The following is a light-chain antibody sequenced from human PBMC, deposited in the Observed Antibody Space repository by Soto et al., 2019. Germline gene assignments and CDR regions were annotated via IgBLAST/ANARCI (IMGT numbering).Light chain of an antibody. J-gene: IGKJ3*01. CDR2: GAS. CDR3: QQYGSSPIFT. CDR1: QSVSSSY. V-gene: IGKV3-20*01. Sequence: EIVLTQSPGTLSLSPGERATLSCRASQSVSSSYLAWYQQKPGQAPRLLIYGASGRATGIPDRFSGSESGTDFTLTISRLEPEDFAVYYCQQYGSSPIFTFGPGTKVDIK.